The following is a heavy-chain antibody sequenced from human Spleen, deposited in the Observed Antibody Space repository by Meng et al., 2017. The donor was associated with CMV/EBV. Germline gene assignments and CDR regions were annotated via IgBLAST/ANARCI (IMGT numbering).Heavy chain of an antibody. CDR1: GFTFSSYA. CDR3: ARELGGYSFGKNSGYYRCGMDV. J-gene: IGHJ6*02. V-gene: IGHV3-30-3*01. D-gene: IGHD5-18*01. Sequence: GESLKISCAASGFTFSSYAMHWVRQAPGKGLEWVAVISYDGSNKYYADSVKGRFTISRDNSKNTLYLQMNGLRAEDTAVYFCARELGGYSFGKNSGYYRCGMDVWGQGTTVTVSS. CDR2: ISYDGSNK.